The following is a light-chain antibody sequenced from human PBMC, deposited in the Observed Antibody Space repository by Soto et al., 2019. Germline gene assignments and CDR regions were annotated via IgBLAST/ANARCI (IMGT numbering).Light chain of an antibody. J-gene: IGKJ2*01. Sequence: DIVLTQSPGTLSLSPGERATLSCRASQSVSSSYFAWYQQKPGQAPRLLIYAASRRASGIPDRFSGSGSGTDFTLTINRLEPEDFAVYYCQQYNNWPPMYTFGQGTRLDIK. CDR2: AAS. V-gene: IGKV3-20*01. CDR1: QSVSSSY. CDR3: QQYNNWPPMYT.